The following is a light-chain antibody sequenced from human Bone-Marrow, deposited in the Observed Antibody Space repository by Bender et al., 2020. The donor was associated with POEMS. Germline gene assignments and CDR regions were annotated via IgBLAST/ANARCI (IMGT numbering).Light chain of an antibody. CDR3: SSWDDSLSGWV. V-gene: IGLV1-44*01. Sequence: QSVLTQPPSASGTPGQSVTISCSGSNFNIGGNNVYWYQHLPGSAHRLVVYSYHQRPSGVPDRFSDSKSGTSASLAISDLQSEDEGDYYCSSWDDSLSGWVFGGGTKLTVL. CDR2: SYH. CDR1: NFNIGGNN. J-gene: IGLJ3*02.